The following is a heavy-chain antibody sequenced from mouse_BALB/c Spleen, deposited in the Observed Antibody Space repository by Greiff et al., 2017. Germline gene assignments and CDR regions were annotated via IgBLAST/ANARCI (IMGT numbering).Heavy chain of an antibody. CDR3: ARDQGSSYGDAMDY. J-gene: IGHJ4*01. V-gene: IGHV2-9*02. CDR1: GFSLTSYG. CDR2: IWAGGST. Sequence: VKLVESGPGLVAPSQSLSITCTVSGFSLTSYGVHWVRQPPGKGLEWLGVIWAGGSTNYNSALMSRLSISKDNSKSQVFLKMNSLQTDDTAMYYCARDQGSSYGDAMDYWGQGTSVTVSS. D-gene: IGHD1-1*01.